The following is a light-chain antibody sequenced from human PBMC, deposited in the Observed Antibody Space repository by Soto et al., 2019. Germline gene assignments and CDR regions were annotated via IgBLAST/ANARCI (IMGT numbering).Light chain of an antibody. CDR1: QSVSSSY. Sequence: EIVLTQSPGTLSLSPGERATLSCRASQSVSSSYLAWYQQKPDQAPRHLIYVASSRAAGMPDRFSGSGSGTEFAISISRLDPEDLAVDYGQQYGTSQAFGQGTKVEIK. CDR2: VAS. CDR3: QQYGTSQA. J-gene: IGKJ1*01. V-gene: IGKV3-20*01.